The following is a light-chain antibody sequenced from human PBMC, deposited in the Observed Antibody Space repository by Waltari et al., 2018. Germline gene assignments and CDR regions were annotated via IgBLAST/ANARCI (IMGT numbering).Light chain of an antibody. CDR3: QAWDSSTAV. V-gene: IGLV3-1*01. CDR2: QDT. J-gene: IGLJ2*01. CDR1: KLGDQY. Sequence: SYELTQPPSVSVSPGQTARITCSGDKLGDQYACWYQQKPGQSPLVVIYQDTKRPSGIPERFSGSNSGNTATLTISGTQAMDEADYYCQAWDSSTAVFGGGTKLTVL.